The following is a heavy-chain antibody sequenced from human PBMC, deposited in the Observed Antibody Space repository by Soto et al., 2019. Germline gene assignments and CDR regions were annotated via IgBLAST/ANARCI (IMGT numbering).Heavy chain of an antibody. Sequence: ASVKVSCKASGGTFSSYTISWVRQAPGQGLEWMGRIIPILGIANYAQKFQGRATITADKSTSTAYMELSSLRSEDAAVYYCARGVVPAALHYGMDVWGQGTTVTVSS. CDR2: IIPILGIA. V-gene: IGHV1-69*02. CDR3: ARGVVPAALHYGMDV. CDR1: GGTFSSYT. J-gene: IGHJ6*02. D-gene: IGHD2-2*01.